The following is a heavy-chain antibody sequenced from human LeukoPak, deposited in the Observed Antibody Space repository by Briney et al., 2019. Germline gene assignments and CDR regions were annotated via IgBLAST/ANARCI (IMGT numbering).Heavy chain of an antibody. D-gene: IGHD5-18*01. CDR2: IVPILGTA. V-gene: IGHV1-69*13. CDR1: GGSFGRYA. Sequence: SVKVSCKAPGGSFGRYAISWVGQAPGQGLEWMGGIVPILGTANYAQKFQGRVTITADDSTGTAYMELTSLRSADTAVYYCARSQGYSYGSSYWGQGTLVTVSS. CDR3: ARSQGYSYGSSY. J-gene: IGHJ4*02.